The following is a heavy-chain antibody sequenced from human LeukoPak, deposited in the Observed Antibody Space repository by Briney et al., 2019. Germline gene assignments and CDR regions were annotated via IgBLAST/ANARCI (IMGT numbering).Heavy chain of an antibody. Sequence: SETLSLTCTVSGDSMNNYYWSWIRQPPGKGLEWIGNIYYSGSTNYNPSLQSRVTISLDTPKNQFSLKLTAVTAADTAVYYCARNSAVATSRSWFDPWGQGTLVTVSS. D-gene: IGHD6-19*01. CDR3: ARNSAVATSRSWFDP. J-gene: IGHJ5*02. V-gene: IGHV4-59*08. CDR1: GDSMNNYY. CDR2: IYYSGST.